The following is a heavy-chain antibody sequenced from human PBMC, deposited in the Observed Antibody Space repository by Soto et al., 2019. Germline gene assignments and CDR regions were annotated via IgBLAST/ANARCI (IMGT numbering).Heavy chain of an antibody. V-gene: IGHV1-2*04. CDR3: ARDAAVGLFDY. CDR2: INPNSGGT. Sequence: GESLKISCKGSGYTFTGYYMHWVRQAPGQGLEWMGWINPNSGGTNYAQKFQGWVTMTTDTSTSTAYMELRSLRSDDTAVYYCARDAAVGLFDYWGQGTLVTVSS. J-gene: IGHJ4*02. D-gene: IGHD1-26*01. CDR1: GYTFTGYY.